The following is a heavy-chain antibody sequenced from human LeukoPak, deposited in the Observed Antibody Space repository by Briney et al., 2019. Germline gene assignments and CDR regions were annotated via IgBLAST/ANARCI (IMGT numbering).Heavy chain of an antibody. V-gene: IGHV3-23*01. J-gene: IGHJ4*02. CDR2: ISGSGGST. CDR3: AKLRFLEWLLGFDY. CDR1: RLTFSNYA. D-gene: IGHD3-3*01. Sequence: GWSLRLSRAASRLTFSNYAMSWVRQAPGRGREWVSAISGSGGSTYYADSVKGRFTISRDNSKNTLYLQLNSLRAEDTAVYYCAKLRFLEWLLGFDYWGQGTLVTVSS.